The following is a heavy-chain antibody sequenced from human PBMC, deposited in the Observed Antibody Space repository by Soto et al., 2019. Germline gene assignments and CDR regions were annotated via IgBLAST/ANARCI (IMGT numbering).Heavy chain of an antibody. CDR3: ARGRGGWFINQLLNAFDI. J-gene: IGHJ3*02. V-gene: IGHV4-59*01. CDR2: IYYSGST. Sequence: QVQLQESGPGLVKPSETLSLTCTVSGGSISSYYWSWIRQPPGKGLEWIGYIYYSGSTNYNPSLKCRVTISVDTSKNQFSLKLSSVTAADTAVYYCARGRGGWFINQLLNAFDIWGQGKMVTVSS. D-gene: IGHD2-2*01. CDR1: GGSISSYY.